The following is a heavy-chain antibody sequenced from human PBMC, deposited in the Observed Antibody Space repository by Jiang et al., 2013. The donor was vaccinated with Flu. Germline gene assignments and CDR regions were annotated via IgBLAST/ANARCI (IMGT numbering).Heavy chain of an antibody. Sequence: PGLVKPSETLSLTCGVSGGVHPWLLLGLDPAAPTGRDVESIGYIHYSGSTKYSPSLESRVTMSVDTSNNQLSLRILSVTAADTAVYYCVRHEDGRSHLNWGQGKLVIVSS. CDR3: VRHEDGRSHLN. CDR1: GGVHPWLL. D-gene: IGHD1-14*01. CDR2: IHYSGST. V-gene: IGHV4-59*08. J-gene: IGHJ4*02.